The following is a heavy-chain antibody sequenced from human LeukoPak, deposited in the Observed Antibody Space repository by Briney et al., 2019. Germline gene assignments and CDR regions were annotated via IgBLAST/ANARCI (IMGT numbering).Heavy chain of an antibody. CDR1: GFSVSSSY. CDR2: IYTGGST. J-gene: IGHJ4*02. D-gene: IGHD1-26*01. V-gene: IGHV3-53*01. CDR3: TRDTSGSYNS. Sequence: GGSLRLSCAASGFSVSSSYMSWVRQAPAKGLEWVSVIYTGGSTYYADSVQGRFTISRDNSKNTLYLQMNSLRAEDTAVYYCTRDTSGSYNSWGQGTMVTVSS.